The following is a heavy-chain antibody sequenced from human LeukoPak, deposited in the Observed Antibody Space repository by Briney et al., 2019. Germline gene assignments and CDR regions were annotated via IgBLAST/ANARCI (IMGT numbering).Heavy chain of an antibody. CDR3: ARDYYGSGSYHY. J-gene: IGHJ4*02. D-gene: IGHD3-10*01. Sequence: PGCSLRLSCAASGFTFSLYGMHWVRQAPGKGLDWVAVIWYDGSYIYYSDSVKGRFTISRDNSKNTMYLQMNSLRAEDTAVYYCARDYYGSGSYHYWGQGTLVTVSS. V-gene: IGHV3-33*01. CDR1: GFTFSLYG. CDR2: IWYDGSYI.